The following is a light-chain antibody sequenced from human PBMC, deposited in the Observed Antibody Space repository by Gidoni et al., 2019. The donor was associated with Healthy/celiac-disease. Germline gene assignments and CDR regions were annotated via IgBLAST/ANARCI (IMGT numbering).Light chain of an antibody. CDR3: QQSYSTLVT. CDR2: AAT. CDR1: QSLSSN. Sequence: DIPMTQSPSSLSASVGDRVTITSRASQSLSSNLYWYPQKPGKAPKLLIYAATSFQGGVPSRFSGGGSGTDFTLTISSLQPEDFATYYCQQSYSTLVTFGQGTKVEIK. J-gene: IGKJ1*01. V-gene: IGKV1-39*01.